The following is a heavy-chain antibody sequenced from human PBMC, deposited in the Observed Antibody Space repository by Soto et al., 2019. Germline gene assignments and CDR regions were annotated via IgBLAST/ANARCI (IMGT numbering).Heavy chain of an antibody. CDR3: TTEAYDNSGSLAFDI. CDR1: GGSITNYY. J-gene: IGHJ3*02. Sequence: QVQLQESGPGLVKPSETLSLTCTVSGGSITNYYYSWIRQPPGKGLEWIGYIFHTGTTSYNPSLKSRVTLSVDTSQSQFSLQLNSVTAADTAVYYCTTEAYDNSGSLAFDIWGPGTLVTVS. D-gene: IGHD3-22*01. V-gene: IGHV4-59*08. CDR2: IFHTGTT.